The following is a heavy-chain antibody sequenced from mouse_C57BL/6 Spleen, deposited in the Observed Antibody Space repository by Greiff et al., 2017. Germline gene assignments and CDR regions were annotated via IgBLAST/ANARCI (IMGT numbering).Heavy chain of an antibody. D-gene: IGHD1-1*01. CDR3: ARGGYYGSSYIFDY. V-gene: IGHV1-22*01. Sequence: VQLQQSGPELVKPGASVKMSCKASGYTFTDYNMHWVKQSHGKSLEWIGYINPNTGGTSYNQQFKGKANLTVNKSSSTAYMELRSLTSEDSAVYYCARGGYYGSSYIFDYWGQGTTLTVSS. J-gene: IGHJ2*01. CDR1: GYTFTDYN. CDR2: INPNTGGT.